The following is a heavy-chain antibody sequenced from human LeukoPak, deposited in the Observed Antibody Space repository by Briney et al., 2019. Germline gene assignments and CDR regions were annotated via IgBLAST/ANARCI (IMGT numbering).Heavy chain of an antibody. V-gene: IGHV3-21*04. CDR3: AKVATKGNYYDSSGYSLDY. Sequence: GGSLRLSCAASGFTFSSYSMNWVRQAPGKGLEWVSSISSSSYIYYADSVKGRLTISRDNAKNSLYLQMNSLRAEDTAVFYCAKVATKGNYYDSSGYSLDYWGQGTLVTVSS. CDR2: ISSSSYI. D-gene: IGHD3-22*01. J-gene: IGHJ4*02. CDR1: GFTFSSYS.